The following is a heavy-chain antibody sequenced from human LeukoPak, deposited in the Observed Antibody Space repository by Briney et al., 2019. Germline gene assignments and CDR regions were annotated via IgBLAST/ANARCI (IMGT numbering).Heavy chain of an antibody. CDR3: ARTTYYYDSSGYLQYYYYMDV. V-gene: IGHV4-39*07. CDR2: IYYSGST. CDR1: GGSISSSSYY. D-gene: IGHD3-22*01. Sequence: SETLSLTCTVSGGSISSSSYYWGWIRQPPGKGLEWIGSIYYSGSTYYNPSLKSRVTISVDTSKNQFSLKLSSVTAADTAVYYCARTTYYYDSSGYLQYYYYMDVWGKGTTVTISS. J-gene: IGHJ6*03.